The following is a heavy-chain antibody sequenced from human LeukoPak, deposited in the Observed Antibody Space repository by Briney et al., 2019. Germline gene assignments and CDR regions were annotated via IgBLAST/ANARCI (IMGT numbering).Heavy chain of an antibody. CDR3: AREGIVSSTYYFDY. CDR1: GFTFSNYA. Sequence: GGSLRLSCAASGFTFSNYAMSWVRQAPGKGLEWVSVIYSGGSTYYADSVKGRFTISRDNSKNTLYLQMNSLRAEDTAVYYCAREGIVSSTYYFDYWGQGTLVTVSS. D-gene: IGHD6-6*01. J-gene: IGHJ4*02. V-gene: IGHV3-53*01. CDR2: IYSGGST.